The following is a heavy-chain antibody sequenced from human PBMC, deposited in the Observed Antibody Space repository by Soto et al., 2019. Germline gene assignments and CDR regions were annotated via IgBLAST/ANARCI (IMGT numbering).Heavy chain of an antibody. D-gene: IGHD3-3*01. CDR1: GGSISSYY. J-gene: IGHJ6*03. Sequence: SETLSLTCTVSGGSISSYYWSWIRQPPGKGLEWIGYIYYSGSTNYNPSLKSRVTISVDTSKNQFSLKLSSVTAADTAVYYCARHSPDAYDYEVWSGSPSGYMDVWGQGNTVTVSS. CDR2: IYYSGST. V-gene: IGHV4-59*08. CDR3: ARHSPDAYDYEVWSGSPSGYMDV.